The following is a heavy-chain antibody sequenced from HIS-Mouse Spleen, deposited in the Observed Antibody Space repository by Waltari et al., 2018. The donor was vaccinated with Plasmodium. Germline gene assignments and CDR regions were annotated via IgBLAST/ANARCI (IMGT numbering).Heavy chain of an antibody. Sequence: QVQLQQWGAGLLKPSDTLSLPCSVYGGSFSGYYWSWIRQPPGKGLEWIGEINHSGSTNYNPSLKSRVTISVDTSKNQFSLKLSSVTAADTAVYYCASSGSGSYYYWGQGTLVTVSS. CDR2: INHSGST. D-gene: IGHD3-10*01. CDR3: ASSGSGSYYY. CDR1: GGSFSGYY. V-gene: IGHV4-34*01. J-gene: IGHJ4*02.